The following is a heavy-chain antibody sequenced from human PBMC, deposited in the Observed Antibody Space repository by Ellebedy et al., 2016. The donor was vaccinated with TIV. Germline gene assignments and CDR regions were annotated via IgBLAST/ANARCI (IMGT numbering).Heavy chain of an antibody. V-gene: IGHV3-33*01. CDR3: AREYGGFDY. D-gene: IGHD4-23*01. Sequence: PGGSLRLSCAASGFTFSSYGMHWVRQVPGKGLEWVAVIWYDGSNKYYADSVKGRFTISRDNSKNTLYLQMNSLRAEDTAVYYCAREYGGFDYWGQGTLVTVSS. CDR2: IWYDGSNK. CDR1: GFTFSSYG. J-gene: IGHJ4*02.